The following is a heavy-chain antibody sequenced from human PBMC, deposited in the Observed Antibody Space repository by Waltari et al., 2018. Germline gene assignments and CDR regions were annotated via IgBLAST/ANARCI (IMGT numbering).Heavy chain of an antibody. V-gene: IGHV3-33*01. CDR2: IWHDGSNE. D-gene: IGHD2-15*01. CDR1: GLTFSSVG. J-gene: IGHJ4*02. Sequence: QVQLVESGGGVVQPGRSLRLSCAASGLTFSSVGMHWVRQAPGKGLEWVAVIWHDGSNEYYVDSVKGRFTISRDNSKNTLYLQMNSLRAEDSAVYYCASQSTTLFDYWGQGTLVTVSS. CDR3: ASQSTTLFDY.